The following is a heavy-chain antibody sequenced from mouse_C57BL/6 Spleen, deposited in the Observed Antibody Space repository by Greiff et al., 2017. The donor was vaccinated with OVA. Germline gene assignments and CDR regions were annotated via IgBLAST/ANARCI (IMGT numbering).Heavy chain of an antibody. D-gene: IGHD1-1*01. CDR2: IRSKSNNYAT. V-gene: IGHV10-1*01. Sequence: DAGGGLVQPKGSLKLSCAASGFSFNTYAMNWVRQAPGKGLEWVARIRSKSNNYATYYADSVKDRFTISRDDSESMLYLQMNNLKTEDSAMYYCVSGLLLYWFAYWGQGTLVTVSA. CDR3: VSGLLLYWFAY. J-gene: IGHJ3*01. CDR1: GFSFNTYA.